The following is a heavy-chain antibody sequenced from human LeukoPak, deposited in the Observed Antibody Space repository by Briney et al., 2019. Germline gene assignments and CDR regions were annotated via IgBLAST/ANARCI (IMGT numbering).Heavy chain of an antibody. CDR1: LTFSTSG. D-gene: IGHD1-14*01. CDR3: ATETNGRHYDY. V-gene: IGHV3-21*06. Sequence: LTFSTSGFNWVRQAPGKGLEWVASIGPTGSDRYHADSIKGRFTISRDNANNFLYLQMNSLRAEDTAVYYCATETNGRHYDYWGQGTLLTVSS. J-gene: IGHJ4*02. CDR2: IGPTGSDR.